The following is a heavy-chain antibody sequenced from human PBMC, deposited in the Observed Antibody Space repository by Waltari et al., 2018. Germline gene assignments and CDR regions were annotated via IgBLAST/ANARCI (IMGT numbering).Heavy chain of an antibody. V-gene: IGHV1-2*02. Sequence: QVQLVQSGAEVKKPGASVKVSCKASGYTFTGYYMHWVRQAPGQGLEGMGWINPNRGGTSYAQKFQGRVTMTRDTSISTAYMELSRLRSDDTAVYYCARQGSSGGGFDYWGQGTLVTVSS. CDR3: ARQGSSGGGFDY. D-gene: IGHD6-6*01. CDR1: GYTFTGYY. J-gene: IGHJ4*02. CDR2: INPNRGGT.